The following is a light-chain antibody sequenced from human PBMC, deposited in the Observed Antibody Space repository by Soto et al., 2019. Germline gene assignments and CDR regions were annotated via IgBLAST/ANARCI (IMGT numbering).Light chain of an antibody. Sequence: VLTLSPGTLSLYKGDRATLSCRASQTVTSNFLAWYQEKPGQAPRLLIYGASSRATGIPDRFSGSGSGTDFTLTISRLEPEDIAVYYCQQYGSSGTFGQGSKVDIK. CDR2: GAS. V-gene: IGKV3-20*01. CDR3: QQYGSSGT. J-gene: IGKJ1*01. CDR1: QTVTSNF.